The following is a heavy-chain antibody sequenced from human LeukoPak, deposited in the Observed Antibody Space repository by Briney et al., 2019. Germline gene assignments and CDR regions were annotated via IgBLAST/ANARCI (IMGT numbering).Heavy chain of an antibody. D-gene: IGHD5-24*01. Sequence: GGSLRLSCAASGFTFSSYSMNWVRQAPGKGLEWVSSISSSSSYIYYADSVKGRFTISRDNAKNSLYLQMNSLRAEDTAVYYCARDDGYGPGFWDYWGQGTLVTVSS. V-gene: IGHV3-21*01. J-gene: IGHJ4*02. CDR2: ISSSSSYI. CDR3: ARDDGYGPGFWDY. CDR1: GFTFSSYS.